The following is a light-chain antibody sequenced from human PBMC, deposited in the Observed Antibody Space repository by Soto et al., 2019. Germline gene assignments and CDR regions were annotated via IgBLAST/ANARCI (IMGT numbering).Light chain of an antibody. CDR3: SSYTSSITLV. J-gene: IGLJ1*01. CDR1: TTDLGAYNY. CDR2: EVS. Sequence: QSVLTQPASLSGSPGQSITISCTGSTTDLGAYNYVSWFQQHPGKAPKLMIYEVSNRPSGVSNRFSGSKSGNTASLTISGLQAEDEADYYCSSYTSSITLVFGTGTKVTVL. V-gene: IGLV2-14*01.